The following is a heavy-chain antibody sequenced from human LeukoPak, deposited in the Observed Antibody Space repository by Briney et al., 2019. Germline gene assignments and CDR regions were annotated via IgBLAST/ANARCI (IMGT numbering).Heavy chain of an antibody. CDR1: GGSFSGYY. CDR3: ARDAGTTGEVKFDP. V-gene: IGHV4-34*01. D-gene: IGHD4-17*01. J-gene: IGHJ5*02. Sequence: ASETLSLTCAVYGGSFSGYYWSWIRQPPGKGVEWIGEINQSGSTNYNPSLKSRVTISVDTSKNQFSLKLSSVTAADTAVYYCARDAGTTGEVKFDPWGQGTLVTVSS. CDR2: INQSGST.